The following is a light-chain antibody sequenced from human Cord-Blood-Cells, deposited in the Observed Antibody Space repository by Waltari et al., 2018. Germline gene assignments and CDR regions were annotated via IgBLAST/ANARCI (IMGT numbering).Light chain of an antibody. V-gene: IGKV3-20*01. CDR2: GAS. J-gene: IGKJ3*01. CDR1: QSVSSSY. Sequence: EIVLTQSPGNLSLSPGERATLSCRASQSVSSSYLAWYQQKPGQAPRLLIYGASSRATGIPDRFSGSGSGTDFTLTISRLEPEDFAVYYCQQYGSSPPFGPGTKVDIK. CDR3: QQYGSSPP.